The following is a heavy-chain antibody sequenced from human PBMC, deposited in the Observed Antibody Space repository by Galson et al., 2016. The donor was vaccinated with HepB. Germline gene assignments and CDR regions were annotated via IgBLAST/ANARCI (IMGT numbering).Heavy chain of an antibody. CDR1: GFTFSNYW. CDR2: IKTDGTDR. J-gene: IGHJ5*02. Sequence: SLRLSCAASGFTFSNYWMTWVRQVPGRGLEWVANIKTDGTDRHYVDSVKGRFTISRDNTKNSLYLQVDSLRAEDTAVYYCVRPNYYDSGSYSAWGQGTLVTVSS. CDR3: VRPNYYDSGSYSA. V-gene: IGHV3-7*01. D-gene: IGHD3-10*01.